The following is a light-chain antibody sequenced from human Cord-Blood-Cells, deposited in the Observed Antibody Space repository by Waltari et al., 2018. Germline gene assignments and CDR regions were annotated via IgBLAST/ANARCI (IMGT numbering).Light chain of an antibody. J-gene: IGKJ4*01. V-gene: IGKV4-1*01. CDR2: WAS. CDR3: QQYYSTPLT. CDR1: QSVLYSSNNKNY. Sequence: DIVMTQSPDSLAVSLGERATINCKSSQSVLYSSNNKNYLAWYQQKPGQPPKLLIYWASTREPGVPDRLSGSGSGTDFTLAISSLQAEDVAVYYCQQYYSTPLTFGGGTKVEIK.